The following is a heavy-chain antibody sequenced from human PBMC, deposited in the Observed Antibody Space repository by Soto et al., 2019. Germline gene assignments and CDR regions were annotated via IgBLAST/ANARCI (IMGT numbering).Heavy chain of an antibody. CDR3: AYIAAAGSDDWFDP. Sequence: ASVKVSCKAYGYTFTGYYMHWVRQAPGQGLEWMGWINPNSGGTNYAQKFQGRVTMTRDTSISTAYMELSRLRSDDTAVYYCAYIAAAGSDDWFDPWGQGTLVTVSS. D-gene: IGHD6-13*01. CDR2: INPNSGGT. V-gene: IGHV1-2*02. CDR1: GYTFTGYY. J-gene: IGHJ5*02.